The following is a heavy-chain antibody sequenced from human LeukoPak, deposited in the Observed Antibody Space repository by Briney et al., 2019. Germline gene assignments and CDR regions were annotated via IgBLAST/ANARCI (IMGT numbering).Heavy chain of an antibody. V-gene: IGHV4-39*07. J-gene: IGHJ4*02. D-gene: IGHD2-2*01. CDR2: ISYSGTT. Sequence: SETLSLTGTVSGGSISSSTYYWGWIRQPPGKGLEWIGSISYSGTTYYNPSLKSRVTMSVDTSKNQFSLRLSFVTAADTAVYCCASSPSRTGQLHDYWGQGTLVTVSS. CDR1: GGSISSSTYY. CDR3: ASSPSRTGQLHDY.